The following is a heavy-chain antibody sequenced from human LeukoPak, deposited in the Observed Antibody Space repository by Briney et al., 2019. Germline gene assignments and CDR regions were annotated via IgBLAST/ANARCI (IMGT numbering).Heavy chain of an antibody. CDR2: IHTSGST. Sequence: SETLSLTCTVSGGSISSYLCTWIRQPAGKGLEWIGRIHTSGSTNYNPSLKSRVTMSVDTSKNQFSLKLSSVTAADTAVYYCARDPEGHGNYFDYWGQGALVTVSS. D-gene: IGHD1-14*01. V-gene: IGHV4-4*07. CDR3: ARDPEGHGNYFDY. J-gene: IGHJ4*02. CDR1: GGSISSYL.